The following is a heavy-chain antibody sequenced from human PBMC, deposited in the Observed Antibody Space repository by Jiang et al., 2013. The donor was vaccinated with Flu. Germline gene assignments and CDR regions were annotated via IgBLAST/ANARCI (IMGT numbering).Heavy chain of an antibody. Sequence: KKPGASVKVSCKASGYSFTGYYMHWVRQAPGQGLEWMAYINPDSGGTIYAQKFQGRVTMTRDTSISTAYMELSRLRSDDTAVYYCARALTYSFDSWGQGTLVTVSS. D-gene: IGHD4/OR15-4a*01. J-gene: IGHJ4*02. CDR3: ARALTYSFDS. CDR1: GYSFTGYY. V-gene: IGHV1-2*02. CDR2: INPDSGGT.